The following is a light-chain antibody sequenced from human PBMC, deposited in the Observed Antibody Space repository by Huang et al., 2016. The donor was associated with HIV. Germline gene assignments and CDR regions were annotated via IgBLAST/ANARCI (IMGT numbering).Light chain of an antibody. V-gene: IGKV3-15*01. CDR2: GAS. CDR3: QQYNKWPPYT. J-gene: IGKJ2*01. Sequence: VMMQSTATLSVSPGERATLSCRASESILRNLAWYQQRPGQPPRLLIYGASVRLPGIPDRFLGSGSVTEFSLTISSLQSEDFAVYYCQQYNKWPPYTYGQGTKLEIK. CDR1: ESILRN.